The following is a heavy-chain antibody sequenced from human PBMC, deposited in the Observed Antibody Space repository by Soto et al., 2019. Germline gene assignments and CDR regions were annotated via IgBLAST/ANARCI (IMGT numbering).Heavy chain of an antibody. V-gene: IGHV4-34*01. J-gene: IGHJ4*02. Sequence: QVQLQQWGAGLLKPSETLSLTCAVYGGSFSGYYWSWIRQPPGKGLEWIGEINHSGSTNYNPSLKSRVTISVDTSKHQFSLKLSSVTAADTAVYYCARVLIAVAGAASDYWGQGTLVTVSS. CDR2: INHSGST. CDR3: ARVLIAVAGAASDY. D-gene: IGHD6-19*01. CDR1: GGSFSGYY.